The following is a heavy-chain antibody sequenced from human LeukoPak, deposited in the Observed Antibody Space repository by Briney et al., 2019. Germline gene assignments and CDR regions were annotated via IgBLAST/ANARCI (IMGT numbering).Heavy chain of an antibody. V-gene: IGHV3-23*01. J-gene: IGHJ4*02. CDR1: GFTFSGYA. D-gene: IGHD3-10*01. CDR3: ATYGSGANYRRAFDY. Sequence: GRSLRLSCPASGFTFSGYAMSWVRQAPGEGLEWVSGITSSGGTTYYADSVKGRLTISRDNSKSTLYLEMNSLKAEDTAVYYCATYGSGANYRRAFDYWGQGTLVTVSS. CDR2: ITSSGGTT.